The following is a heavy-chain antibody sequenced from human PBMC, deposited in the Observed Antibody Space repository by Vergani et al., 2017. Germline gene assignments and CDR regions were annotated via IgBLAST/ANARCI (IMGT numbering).Heavy chain of an antibody. CDR3: VRDWGDKTAASAS. J-gene: IGHJ5*02. CDR1: GFTYDEYA. Sequence: EVKLVESGGTLVQPGRSLRLSCVDSGFTYDEYAMHWVRQAPGKGLAWVAGIRWKSNSIGYADSVRGRFTISRDKARNSLFLQMNSLRDEDTALYYCVRDWGDKTAASASWGQGTLVTVSS. V-gene: IGHV3-9*01. D-gene: IGHD2-2*01. CDR2: IRWKSNSI.